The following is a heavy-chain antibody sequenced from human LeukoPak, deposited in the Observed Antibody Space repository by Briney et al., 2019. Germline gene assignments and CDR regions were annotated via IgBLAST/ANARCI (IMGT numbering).Heavy chain of an antibody. CDR1: GGSISSGSYY. V-gene: IGHV4-61*09. Sequence: PSETLSLTCTASGGSISSGSYYWSWVRQPAGKGLEWIGHIYTSGTTNHNPSLKSRVTISVDTSKNQFSLKLSSVTAADTAVYYCARGDRYCSSTTCLNWFDPWGQGTLVTVSS. D-gene: IGHD2-2*01. CDR2: IYTSGTT. J-gene: IGHJ5*02. CDR3: ARGDRYCSSTTCLNWFDP.